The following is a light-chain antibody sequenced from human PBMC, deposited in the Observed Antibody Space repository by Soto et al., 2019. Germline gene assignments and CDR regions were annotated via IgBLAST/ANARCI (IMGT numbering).Light chain of an antibody. CDR1: QGISSY. J-gene: IGKJ1*01. Sequence: AIRMTQSPSSFSASTGDRVTITCRASQGISSYLAWDQQKPGKAPKLLIYAASTLQSGVPSRFSGSGSGTDFTLTISCLQSEDFASYYCQQYYSYPRTFGQGIKVEIK. CDR2: AAS. V-gene: IGKV1-8*01. CDR3: QQYYSYPRT.